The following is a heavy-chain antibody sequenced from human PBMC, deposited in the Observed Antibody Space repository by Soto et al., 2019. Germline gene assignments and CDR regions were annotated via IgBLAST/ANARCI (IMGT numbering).Heavy chain of an antibody. CDR1: GGSISSYY. D-gene: IGHD3-16*01. CDR2: IYYSGST. CDR3: ATSSGGDWFDP. Sequence: SETLSLTCTVSGGSISSYYWSWIRQPPGKGLEWIGYIYYSGSTNYNPSLKSRFTISVDTSKNQFSLKLSSVTAADTAVYYCATSSGGDWFDPWGQGTLVTVSS. V-gene: IGHV4-59*08. J-gene: IGHJ5*02.